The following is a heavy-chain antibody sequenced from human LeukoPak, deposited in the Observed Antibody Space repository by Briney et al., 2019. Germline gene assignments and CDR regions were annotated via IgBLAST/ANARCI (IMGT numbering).Heavy chain of an antibody. CDR3: ARTFDP. V-gene: IGHV4-39*01. Sequence: SETLSLTXTVSGGSIRSSSYYWGWIRQPPGKGLEWIGSIYYSGSTYYNPSLKSRVTISVDTSKNQFSLKLSSVTAADTAVYYCARTFDPWGQGTLVTVSS. J-gene: IGHJ5*02. CDR1: GGSIRSSSYY. CDR2: IYYSGST.